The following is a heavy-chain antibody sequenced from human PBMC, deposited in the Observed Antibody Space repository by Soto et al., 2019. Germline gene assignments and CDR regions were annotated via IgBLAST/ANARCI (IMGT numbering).Heavy chain of an antibody. CDR2: IIPILGIA. CDR1: GGTFSSYT. V-gene: IGHV1-69*02. Sequence: QVQLVQSGAEVKKPGSSVKVSCKASGGTFSSYTISWVRQAPGQGLEWMGRIIPILGIANYAQKFQGRVTIXAXXSTSTAYMELSSLRSEDTAVYYCATNLVAATYFDYWGQGTLVTVSS. J-gene: IGHJ4*02. D-gene: IGHD2-15*01. CDR3: ATNLVAATYFDY.